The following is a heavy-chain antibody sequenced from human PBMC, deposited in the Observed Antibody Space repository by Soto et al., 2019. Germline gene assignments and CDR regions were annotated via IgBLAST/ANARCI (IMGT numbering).Heavy chain of an antibody. Sequence: QVQLVQSGAEVKKPGASVKVSCKASGYTFTGYYMHWVRQAPGQGLEWMGWINPNSGGTNYAQKFQGRVTMTRDTSISTAYMELSRLRSDDTAVYYCARDLVAVAGTPEAWFDPWGQGTLVTVSS. J-gene: IGHJ5*02. CDR3: ARDLVAVAGTPEAWFDP. V-gene: IGHV1-2*02. D-gene: IGHD6-19*01. CDR2: INPNSGGT. CDR1: GYTFTGYY.